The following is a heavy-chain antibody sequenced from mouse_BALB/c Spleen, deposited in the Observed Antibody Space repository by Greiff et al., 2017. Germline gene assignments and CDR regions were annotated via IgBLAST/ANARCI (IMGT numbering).Heavy chain of an antibody. CDR2: IDPANGNT. V-gene: IGHV14-3*02. CDR1: GFNIKDTY. J-gene: IGHJ4*01. Sequence: EVQLQQSGAEPVKPGASVTLSCTASGFNIKDTYMHWVKQRPEQGLEWIGRIDPANGNTKYDPKFPGKATITADTSSNTAYLQLSSLTSEDTAVYYCATVQIYYYGSSYDYYAMDYWGQGTSVTVSS. CDR3: ATVQIYYYGSSYDYYAMDY. D-gene: IGHD1-1*01.